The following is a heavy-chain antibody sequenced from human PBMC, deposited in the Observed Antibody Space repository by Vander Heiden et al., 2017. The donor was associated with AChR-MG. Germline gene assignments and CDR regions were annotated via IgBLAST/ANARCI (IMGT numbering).Heavy chain of an antibody. CDR2: INSDGNST. CDR3: ARSQFDY. J-gene: IGHJ4*02. V-gene: IGHV3-74*01. CDR1: GFIFSSYW. Sequence: EVQLVESGGGLVQPGGSLRLSCAASGFIFSSYWMHWVRQAPGKGLVGVSRINSDGNSTNYADSVKGRFTISRDNAKNTLYLQMNGLRVEDTAVYYCARSQFDYWGQGALVTVSP.